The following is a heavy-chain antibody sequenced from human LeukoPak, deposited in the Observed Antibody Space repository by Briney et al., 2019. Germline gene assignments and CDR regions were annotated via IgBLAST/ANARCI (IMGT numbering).Heavy chain of an antibody. CDR2: INHSGST. CDR1: GGSFSGYY. J-gene: IGHJ4*02. V-gene: IGHV4-34*01. D-gene: IGHD6-19*01. CDR3: ARSSGWYRGYFDY. Sequence: SETLSLTCAVYGGSFSGYYWSWIRQPPGKGLEWIGEINHSGSTNYSPSLKSRVTISVDTSKNQFSLKLSSVTAADTAVYYCARSSGWYRGYFDYWGQGTLVTVSS.